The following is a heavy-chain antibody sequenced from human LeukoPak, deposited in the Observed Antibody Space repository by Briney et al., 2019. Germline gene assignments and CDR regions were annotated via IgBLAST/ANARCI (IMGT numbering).Heavy chain of an antibody. J-gene: IGHJ4*02. D-gene: IGHD1-26*01. CDR2: ISAYNGNT. CDR1: GYTFTSYG. CDR3: ARDLIVGPSGY. V-gene: IGHV1-18*01. Sequence: ASVKLSCKASGYTFTSYGISWVRQAPGQGLEWMGWISAYNGNTNYAQKLQHRVTMTTDTSTSTAYMELRSLRSDGTAVYYCARDLIVGPSGYWGQGTLVTVSS.